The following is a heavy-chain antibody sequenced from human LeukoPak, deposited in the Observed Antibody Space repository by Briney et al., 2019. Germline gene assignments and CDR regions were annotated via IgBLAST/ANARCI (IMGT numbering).Heavy chain of an antibody. D-gene: IGHD2/OR15-2a*01. V-gene: IGHV3-53*05. CDR2: IYSGGST. Sequence: GGSLRLSCAASGFTVSSNYMSWVRQAPGKGLEWSQVIYSGGSTYYADSVKGRFTISRDNSNNMLYLQMSSLRAEDTAVYFCANDPQQVILSNHFDYWGQGTQVTVSS. J-gene: IGHJ4*02. CDR1: GFTVSSNY. CDR3: ANDPQQVILSNHFDY.